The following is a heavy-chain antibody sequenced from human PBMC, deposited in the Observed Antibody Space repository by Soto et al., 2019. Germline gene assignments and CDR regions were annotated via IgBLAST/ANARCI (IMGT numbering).Heavy chain of an antibody. CDR1: GFTFSSYS. Sequence: PGGSLRLSCAASGFTFSSYSMNSVRQAAGKGLEWVSYISSSSSTIYYADSVKGRFTISRENAKNSLYLQMNSLRDEDTAVYYCARVPRGYSYGYPINYYYYYGMDVWGQGTTVTVSS. CDR2: ISSSSSTI. J-gene: IGHJ6*02. V-gene: IGHV3-48*02. CDR3: ARVPRGYSYGYPINYYYYYGMDV. D-gene: IGHD5-18*01.